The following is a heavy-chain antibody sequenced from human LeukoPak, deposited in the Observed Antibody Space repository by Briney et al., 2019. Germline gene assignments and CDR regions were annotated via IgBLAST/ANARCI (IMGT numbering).Heavy chain of an antibody. CDR1: GGSISSGSYY. CDR3: ARGIPSDYYYYGMDV. CDR2: IYPSGNT. V-gene: IGHV4-61*02. J-gene: IGHJ6*02. Sequence: PSQTLSLTCTVSGGSISSGSYYWSWIRQPAGKGLEWIGRIYPSGNTYYNPSLKSRVTMLVDTSKNQFSLKLSSVTAADTAVYYCARGIPSDYYYYGMDVWGQGTTVTVSS.